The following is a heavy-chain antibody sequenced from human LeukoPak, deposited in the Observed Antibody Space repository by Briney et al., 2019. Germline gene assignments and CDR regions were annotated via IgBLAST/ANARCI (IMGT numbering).Heavy chain of an antibody. CDR3: ARCEPAYSCSWNAFDI. CDR2: IYDSGST. Sequence: SETLSLTCTVSGASVSRNYWSWIRQPPGKGLEWIAYIYDSGSTNYNPSLKSRVTISVDTSKNQFSLKLSSVTAADTAVYYCARCEPAYSCSWNAFDIWGQGTVVIVSS. D-gene: IGHD6-13*01. V-gene: IGHV4-59*02. CDR1: GASVSRNY. J-gene: IGHJ3*02.